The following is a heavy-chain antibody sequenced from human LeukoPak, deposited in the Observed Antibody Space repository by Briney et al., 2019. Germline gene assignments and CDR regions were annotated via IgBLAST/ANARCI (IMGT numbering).Heavy chain of an antibody. Sequence: SVKVSCKAPGGTFSSYAISWVRQAPGQGLEWMGGIIPIFGTANYAQKFQGRVTITADESTSTAYMELSSLRSEDTAVYYCARARYCSGGSCPFYYYYGMDVWGQGTTVTVSS. D-gene: IGHD2-15*01. CDR3: ARARYCSGGSCPFYYYYGMDV. CDR1: GGTFSSYA. J-gene: IGHJ6*02. CDR2: IIPIFGTA. V-gene: IGHV1-69*13.